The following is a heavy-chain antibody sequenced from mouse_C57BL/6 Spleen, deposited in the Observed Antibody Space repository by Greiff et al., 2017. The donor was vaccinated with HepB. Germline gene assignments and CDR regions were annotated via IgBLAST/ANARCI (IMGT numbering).Heavy chain of an antibody. V-gene: IGHV2-2*01. CDR2: IWSGGST. Sequence: VQLQESGPGLVQPSQSLSITCTVSGFSLTSYGVHWVRQSPGKGLEWLGVIWSGGSTDYNAAFISRLSISKDNSKSQVFFKMNSLQADDTAIYYCARGGNYDFYYYAMDYWGQGTSVTVSS. D-gene: IGHD2-1*01. CDR3: ARGGNYDFYYYAMDY. CDR1: GFSLTSYG. J-gene: IGHJ4*01.